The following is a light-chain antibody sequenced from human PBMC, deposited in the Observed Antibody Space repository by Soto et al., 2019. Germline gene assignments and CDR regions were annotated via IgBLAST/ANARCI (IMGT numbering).Light chain of an antibody. V-gene: IGKV3-20*01. CDR1: RSVGTF. Sequence: EIVLTQSPGTLSLSPGERATLSCRASRSVGTFLAWYQQKPGQAPRLLIYGASSRATVIPDRFSGSGSGTDFTLTISRLEAEDFAVYYCQQYSSSPPLTFGGGTKVDI. CDR3: QQYSSSPPLT. J-gene: IGKJ4*01. CDR2: GAS.